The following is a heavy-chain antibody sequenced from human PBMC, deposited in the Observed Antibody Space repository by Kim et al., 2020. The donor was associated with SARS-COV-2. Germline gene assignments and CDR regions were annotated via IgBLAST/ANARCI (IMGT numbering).Heavy chain of an antibody. J-gene: IGHJ6*02. CDR1: GGTFSSYA. Sequence: SVKVSCKASGGTFSSYAISWVRQAPGQGLEWMGGIIPIFGTANYAQKFQGRVTITADESTSTAYMELSSLRSEDTAVYYCASVLRRIVVVTAIYYYGMDVWGQGTTVTVSS. D-gene: IGHD2-21*02. CDR2: IIPIFGTA. CDR3: ASVLRRIVVVTAIYYYGMDV. V-gene: IGHV1-69*13.